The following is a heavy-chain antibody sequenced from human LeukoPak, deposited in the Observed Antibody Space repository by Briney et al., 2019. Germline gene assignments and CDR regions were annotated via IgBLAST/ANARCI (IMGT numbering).Heavy chain of an antibody. Sequence: SETLSLTCTVSGYSISSGYYWGWIRQPPGKGLEWIGYIYYSGSTNYNPSLKSRVTISVDTSKNQFSLKQSSVTAADTAVYYCAREGAAYDSSGYNIGDYFDYWGQGTLVTVSS. V-gene: IGHV4-38-2*02. CDR2: IYYSGST. J-gene: IGHJ4*02. D-gene: IGHD3-22*01. CDR1: GYSISSGYY. CDR3: AREGAAYDSSGYNIGDYFDY.